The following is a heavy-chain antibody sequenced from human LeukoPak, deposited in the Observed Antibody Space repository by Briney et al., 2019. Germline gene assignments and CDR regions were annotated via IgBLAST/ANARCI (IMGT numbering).Heavy chain of an antibody. J-gene: IGHJ4*02. D-gene: IGHD3-22*01. CDR2: ISAYNGNT. CDR3: ARSPPENYYDSSGYYS. Sequence: ASVKVSFKASGYTFTSYGISWVRQAPGQGLEWMGWISAYNGNTNYAQKLQGRVTMTTDTSTSTAYMELRSLRSDDTAVYYCARSPPENYYDSSGYYSWGQGTLVTVSS. CDR1: GYTFTSYG. V-gene: IGHV1-18*04.